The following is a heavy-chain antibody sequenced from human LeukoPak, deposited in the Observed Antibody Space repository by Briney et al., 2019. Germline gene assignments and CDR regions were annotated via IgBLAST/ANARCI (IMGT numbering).Heavy chain of an antibody. CDR3: AGVHCSDGCGYSRHSDY. CDR2: INQDGSEE. V-gene: IGHV3-7*05. D-gene: IGHD3-22*01. CDR1: GFTFSRYW. J-gene: IGHJ4*02. Sequence: GGSLRLSCTASGFTFSRYWMNWVRQAPGKGLEWVANINQDGSEENYVDSVKGRFTISRDNAKNTLYLQMNSLRAEDTAVYYCAGVHCSDGCGYSRHSDYWGQGTLVTVSS.